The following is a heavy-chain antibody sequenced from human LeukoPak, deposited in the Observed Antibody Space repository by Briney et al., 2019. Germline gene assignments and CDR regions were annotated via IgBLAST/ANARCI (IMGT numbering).Heavy chain of an antibody. J-gene: IGHJ4*02. V-gene: IGHV4-39*01. CDR1: GGSITNTKYY. D-gene: IGHD4-11*01. Sequence: SETLSLTCTLSGGSITNTKYYWGWIRQPPGKGLEWIGSIYYTGSTYYNPSLKSRVTISVDTSKNQFSLKLRSVTAVDTALYYCTRHTGYISGQYSNYEDSWGQGTLVTVSS. CDR2: IYYTGST. CDR3: TRHTGYISGQYSNYEDS.